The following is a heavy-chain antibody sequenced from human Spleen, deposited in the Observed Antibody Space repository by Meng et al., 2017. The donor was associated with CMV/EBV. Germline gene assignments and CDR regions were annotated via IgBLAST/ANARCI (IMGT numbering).Heavy chain of an antibody. CDR3: ATDLMATTQNSFMDYYYYGMDV. CDR2: ISFHGSNK. D-gene: IGHD5-24*01. Sequence: GESLKISCAASGFTFDSYGIHWVRQAPGKGLEWVAVISFHGSNKYYADSVKGRFTISRDNSKNTLYLQMNSLRAEDTAVYYCATDLMATTQNSFMDYYYYGMDVWGQGTTVTVSS. J-gene: IGHJ6*02. V-gene: IGHV3-30*04. CDR1: GFTFDSYG.